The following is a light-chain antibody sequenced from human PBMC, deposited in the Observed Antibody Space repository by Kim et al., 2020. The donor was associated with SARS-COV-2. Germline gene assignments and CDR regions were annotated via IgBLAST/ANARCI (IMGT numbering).Light chain of an antibody. V-gene: IGLV1-40*01. CDR3: QSFDTSMSAWV. J-gene: IGLJ3*02. CDR2: GNT. Sequence: QRVTISCAGSSANIGAYYDVHWFQHLPGTAPRVLIYGNTNRPSGVPDRFSGSKSGTSASLAITGLQAEDEADYYCQSFDTSMSAWVFGGGTKVTVL. CDR1: SANIGAYYD.